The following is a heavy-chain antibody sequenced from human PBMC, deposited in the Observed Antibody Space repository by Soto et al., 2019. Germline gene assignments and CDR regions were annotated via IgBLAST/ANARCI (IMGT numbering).Heavy chain of an antibody. CDR2: INHSGST. CDR3: ASWATDPGAFDI. CDR1: GGSFSGYY. D-gene: IGHD5-12*01. J-gene: IGHJ3*02. Sequence: PSETLSLTCAVYGGSFSGYYWSWIRQPPGKGLEWIGEINHSGSTNYNPSLKSRVTISVDTSKNQFSLKLSSVTAADTAVYYCASWATDPGAFDIWGQGTMVTVSS. V-gene: IGHV4-34*01.